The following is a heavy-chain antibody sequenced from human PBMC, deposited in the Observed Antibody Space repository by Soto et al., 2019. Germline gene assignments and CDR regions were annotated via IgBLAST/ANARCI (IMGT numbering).Heavy chain of an antibody. CDR2: VYWGDDN. CDR1: GFSLSTAGVG. Sequence: QITLKESGPTLVKPTQTLTLTCTFSGFSLSTAGVGVGWIRQPPGKALEWLALVYWGDDNRYNHSLKNRLTIPKDTSKNQVVLTMTNMDPADTATYFCSHNGGRTKGGGYIGGSYRLHWFDPWGQGTLVTVSS. CDR3: SHNGGRTKGGGYIGGSYRLHWFDP. J-gene: IGHJ5*02. V-gene: IGHV2-5*02. D-gene: IGHD3-16*02.